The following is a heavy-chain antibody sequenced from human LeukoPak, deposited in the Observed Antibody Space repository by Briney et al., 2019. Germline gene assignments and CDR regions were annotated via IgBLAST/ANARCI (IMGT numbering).Heavy chain of an antibody. CDR2: IYYSGST. CDR1: GCSISSYN. CDR3: ARCPVRWVGAFDI. D-gene: IGHD1-26*01. Sequence: SETLSLTCTVSGCSISSYNWSWIRQPPGKGLEWIGYIYYSGSTNYNPSLKGRVTISVDTSKNQFSLKLSSVTAADTAVYYCARCPVRWVGAFDIWGQGTMVTVSS. J-gene: IGHJ3*02. V-gene: IGHV4-59*01.